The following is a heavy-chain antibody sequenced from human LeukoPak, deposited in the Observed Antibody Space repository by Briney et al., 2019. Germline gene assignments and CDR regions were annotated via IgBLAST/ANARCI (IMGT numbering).Heavy chain of an antibody. J-gene: IGHJ3*02. CDR1: GFTFSSYA. Sequence: GRSLRLSCAASGFTFSSYAMHWVRQAPGKGLEWVAVISYDGSNKYYADSVKGRFTISRDNSKDTLYLQMNSLRAEDTAVYYCARANYDSSGYFGRAFDIWGQGTMVTVSS. CDR2: ISYDGSNK. CDR3: ARANYDSSGYFGRAFDI. D-gene: IGHD3-22*01. V-gene: IGHV3-30-3*01.